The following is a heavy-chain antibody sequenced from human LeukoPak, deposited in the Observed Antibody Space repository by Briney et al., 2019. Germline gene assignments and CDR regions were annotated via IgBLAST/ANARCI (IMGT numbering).Heavy chain of an antibody. Sequence: GGSLRLSCAASGFSFSSYSMNWVRLAPGKGLEWVSSISSSSSYIYYADSVKGRFTIYRDNAKNSLYLQMNSLRAEDTAVYCCARDPDGSGSYSKYDWFDPWGQGTLVTVSS. CDR1: GFSFSSYS. CDR3: ARDPDGSGSYSKYDWFDP. V-gene: IGHV3-21*01. D-gene: IGHD3-10*01. CDR2: ISSSSSYI. J-gene: IGHJ5*02.